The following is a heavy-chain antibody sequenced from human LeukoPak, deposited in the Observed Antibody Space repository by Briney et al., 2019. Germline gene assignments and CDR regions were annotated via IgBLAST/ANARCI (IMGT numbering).Heavy chain of an antibody. CDR1: GFTFSSYA. CDR2: ISGSGGST. CDR3: AKDDGARSGGR. V-gene: IGHV3-23*01. D-gene: IGHD2-15*01. Sequence: GGSLRLSCAASGFTFSSYAMSWARQAPGKGLEWVSAISGSGGSTYYADSVKGRFTISRDNSKNTLYLQMNSLRAEDTAVYYCAKDDGARSGGRWGQGTLVTVSS. J-gene: IGHJ4*02.